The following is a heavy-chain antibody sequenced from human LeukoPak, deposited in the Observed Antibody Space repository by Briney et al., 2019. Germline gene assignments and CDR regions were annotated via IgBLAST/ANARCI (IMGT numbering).Heavy chain of an antibody. Sequence: SETLSLTCTVSGGSISSSSYYWGWIRQPPGKGLEWIGSIYYSGSTYYNPSLKSRVTISVDTSKNPFSLKLSSVTAADTAVYYCARLIPSHANMVRDPVDYWGQGTLVTVSS. CDR1: GGSISSSSYY. V-gene: IGHV4-39*01. J-gene: IGHJ4*02. CDR3: ARLIPSHANMVRDPVDY. D-gene: IGHD3-10*01. CDR2: IYYSGST.